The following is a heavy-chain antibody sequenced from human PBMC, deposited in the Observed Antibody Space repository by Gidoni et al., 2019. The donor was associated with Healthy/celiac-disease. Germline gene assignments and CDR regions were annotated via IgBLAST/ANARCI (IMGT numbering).Heavy chain of an antibody. Sequence: QLQLQESGPGLVKPSETLSLTCTVSGGSISSSSYYWGWIRQPPGKGLELIGSIYYSGSTYYNPSLKSRVTISVDTSKNQFSLKLSSVTAADTAVYYCARDGGTYYYDSSGYYRPYWYFDLWGRGTLVTVSS. J-gene: IGHJ2*01. CDR2: IYYSGST. CDR1: GGSISSSSYY. V-gene: IGHV4-39*01. D-gene: IGHD3-22*01. CDR3: ARDGGTYYYDSSGYYRPYWYFDL.